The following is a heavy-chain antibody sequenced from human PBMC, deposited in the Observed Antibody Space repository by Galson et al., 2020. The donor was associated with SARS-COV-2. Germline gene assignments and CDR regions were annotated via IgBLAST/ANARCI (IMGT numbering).Heavy chain of an antibody. J-gene: IGHJ4*02. Sequence: ASVKVSCKASGYTFKTYGISWVRQAPGQGLEWMGWISADTGKTNYAQKLLDRVTMTRDTSTGTAYLELGGLMSDDTAVYFCARDVNYGLDSWGQGTLVTVSS. CDR3: ARDVNYGLDS. CDR2: ISADTGKT. V-gene: IGHV1-18*01. CDR1: GYTFKTYG. D-gene: IGHD3-10*01.